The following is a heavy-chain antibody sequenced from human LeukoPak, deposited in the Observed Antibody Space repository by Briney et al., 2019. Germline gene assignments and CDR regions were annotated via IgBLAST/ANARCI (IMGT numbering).Heavy chain of an antibody. D-gene: IGHD2-2*01. CDR1: GYTFTGYY. V-gene: IGHV1-2*02. CDR3: ASALHKGVPADPFDY. J-gene: IGHJ4*02. CDR2: INPNSGGT. Sequence: ASVKVSCKASGYTFTGYYMHWVRQAPGQGLEWMGWINPNSGGTNYAQKFQGRVTMTRDTSISTAYMELSRLRSDDTAVYYCASALHKGVPADPFDYWGQGTLVTVSS.